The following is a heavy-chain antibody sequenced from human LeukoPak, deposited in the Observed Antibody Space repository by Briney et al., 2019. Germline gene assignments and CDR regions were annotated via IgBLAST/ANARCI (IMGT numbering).Heavy chain of an antibody. CDR1: GGSISSYY. D-gene: IGHD3-22*01. CDR2: MYYSGTI. V-gene: IGHV4-59*01. CDR3: ARDSSGYRPLGAFDI. Sequence: PSETLSLTCTVSGGSISSYYWSWIRQPPGKGLEWIGYMYYSGTINYNPSLKSRVTISVDTSKNQFSLKLSSVTAADTAVYYCARDSSGYRPLGAFDIWGQGTMVTVSS. J-gene: IGHJ3*02.